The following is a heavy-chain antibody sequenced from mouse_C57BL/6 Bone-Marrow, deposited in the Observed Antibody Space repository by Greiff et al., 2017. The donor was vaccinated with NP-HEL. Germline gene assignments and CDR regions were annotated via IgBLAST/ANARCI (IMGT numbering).Heavy chain of an antibody. J-gene: IGHJ3*01. CDR3: AREDGNYGSWFAY. V-gene: IGHV5-4*01. CDR2: ISDGGSYT. Sequence: EVQGVESGGGLVKPGGSLKLSCAASGFTFSSYAMSWVRQTPEQRLEWVATISDGGSYTYYPDNVKGRFTISRDNAKNNLYLQMSHLKSEDTAMYYCAREDGNYGSWFAYWGQGTLVTVSA. D-gene: IGHD2-1*01. CDR1: GFTFSSYA.